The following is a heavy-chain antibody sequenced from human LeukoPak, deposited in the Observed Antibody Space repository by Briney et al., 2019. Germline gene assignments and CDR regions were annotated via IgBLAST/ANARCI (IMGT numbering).Heavy chain of an antibody. J-gene: IGHJ4*02. D-gene: IGHD5-18*01. CDR3: ARGGYSYGYGINYFDY. V-gene: IGHV4-30-2*01. Sequence: SQTPSLTCAFSGCSISSGGYSWSWIRQPPGEGPGWIWYIYHSGSPYYNPSLKSRVTISVDRSKNQFSLKLSSVTAADTAVYYCARGGYSYGYGINYFDYWGQGTLVTVSS. CDR2: IYHSGSP. CDR1: GCSISSGGYS.